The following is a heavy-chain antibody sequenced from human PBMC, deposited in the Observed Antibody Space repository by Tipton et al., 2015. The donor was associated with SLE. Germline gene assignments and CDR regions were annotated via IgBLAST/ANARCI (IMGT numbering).Heavy chain of an antibody. V-gene: IGHV3-43D*04. CDR1: GFTFDDCA. Sequence: SLRLSCAASGFTFDDCAMHWVRQAPGKGLEWVSLISWDGGSTYYADSVKGRFTISRDNSKNSLYLQMNSLRAEDTALYYCAKGYDSSGYSRFDYWGQGTLVTVSS. CDR2: ISWDGGST. CDR3: AKGYDSSGYSRFDY. J-gene: IGHJ4*02. D-gene: IGHD3-22*01.